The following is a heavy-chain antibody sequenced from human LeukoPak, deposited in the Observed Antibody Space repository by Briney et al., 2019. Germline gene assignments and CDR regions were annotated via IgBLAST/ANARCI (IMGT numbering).Heavy chain of an antibody. V-gene: IGHV1-8*01. CDR2: MNPNSGNT. CDR1: GYTFTSYD. Sequence: ASVKVSCKASGYTFTSYDINWVRQATGQGLEWMGWMNPNSGNTGYAQKFQGRVTMTRNTSISTAYMELSSLRSEDTAVYYCARGVRPLLLWFGELLSYYFDYWGQGTLVTVSS. D-gene: IGHD3-10*01. CDR3: ARGVRPLLLWFGELLSYYFDY. J-gene: IGHJ4*02.